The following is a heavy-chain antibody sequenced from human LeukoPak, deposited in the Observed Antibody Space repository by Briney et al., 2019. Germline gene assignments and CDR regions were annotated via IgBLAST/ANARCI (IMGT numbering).Heavy chain of an antibody. D-gene: IGHD3-22*01. Sequence: PSETLSLTCTVSGGSISSYYWSWIRQPPGKGLEWIGYIYTSGSTNYNPSLKGRVTISVDTSKNQFSLKLSSVTAADTAVYYCARRSYDSSGYYYYMDVWGKGTTVTVSS. CDR2: IYTSGST. CDR1: GGSISSYY. J-gene: IGHJ6*03. V-gene: IGHV4-4*09. CDR3: ARRSYDSSGYYYYMDV.